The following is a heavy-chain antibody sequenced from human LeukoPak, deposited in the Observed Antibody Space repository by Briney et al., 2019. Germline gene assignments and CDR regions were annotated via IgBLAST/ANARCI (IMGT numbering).Heavy chain of an antibody. Sequence: ASVKVSCKVSGYTLTELSMHWVRQAPGKGLEWMGGFDPEDGETIYAQKFQGRVTMTEDTSTDTAYMELSSLRSEDTAVYYCATDLDSDLFNWFDPWGQGTLVTVSS. V-gene: IGHV1-24*01. CDR1: GYTLTELS. CDR3: ATDLDSDLFNWFDP. J-gene: IGHJ5*02. CDR2: FDPEDGET. D-gene: IGHD2-21*01.